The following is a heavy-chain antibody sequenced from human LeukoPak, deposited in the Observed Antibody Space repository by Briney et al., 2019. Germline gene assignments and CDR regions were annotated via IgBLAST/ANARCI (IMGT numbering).Heavy chain of an antibody. J-gene: IGHJ4*02. CDR1: GGTFSSYA. V-gene: IGHV1-69*13. D-gene: IGHD5-18*01. CDR2: IIPIFGTA. Sequence: ASVKVSCKVSGGTFSSYAISWVRQAPGQGLEWMGGIIPIFGTANYAQKFQGRVTITADESTSTAYMELSSLRSEDTAVYYCATRDTAMAFFDYWGQGTLVTVSS. CDR3: ATRDTAMAFFDY.